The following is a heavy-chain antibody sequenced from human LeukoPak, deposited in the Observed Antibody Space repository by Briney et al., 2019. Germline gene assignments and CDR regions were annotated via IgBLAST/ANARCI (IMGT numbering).Heavy chain of an antibody. CDR1: GGTFSSYA. V-gene: IGHV1-69*04. CDR2: IIPILGIA. CDR3: ARDDYGERGNY. J-gene: IGHJ4*02. D-gene: IGHD4-17*01. Sequence: GASVKVSCKASGGTFSSYAISWVRQAPGQGLEWMGRIIPILGIANYAQKFQGRVTITADKSTSTAYMELSSLRSEDTAVYYCARDDYGERGNYWGQGTLVTVSS.